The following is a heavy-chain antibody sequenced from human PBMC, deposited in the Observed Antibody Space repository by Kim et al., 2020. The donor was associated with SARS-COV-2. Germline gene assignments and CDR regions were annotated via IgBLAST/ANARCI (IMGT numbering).Heavy chain of an antibody. CDR3: ARDIRQYGDYYFDY. D-gene: IGHD4-17*01. V-gene: IGHV7-4-1*02. Sequence: AHGFTGRFVFSLDTSVSTAYLQISSLKAEDTAVYYCARDIRQYGDYYFDYWGQGTLVTVSS. J-gene: IGHJ4*02.